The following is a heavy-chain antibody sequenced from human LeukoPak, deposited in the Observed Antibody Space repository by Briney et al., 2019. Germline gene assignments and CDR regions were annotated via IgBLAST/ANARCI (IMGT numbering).Heavy chain of an antibody. CDR1: GFTFSRNA. D-gene: IGHD6-6*01. CDR2: LSGSGDDT. Sequence: GGSLRLSCVASGFTFSRNAMSWARQAPGKGLEWVSALSGSGDDTFYPDSVKGRFTASRDNSKNTLFLLMNNLRVEDTAVYYCAKGHLASSSIFEYWGRGTLVTVSS. J-gene: IGHJ4*02. V-gene: IGHV3-23*01. CDR3: AKGHLASSSIFEY.